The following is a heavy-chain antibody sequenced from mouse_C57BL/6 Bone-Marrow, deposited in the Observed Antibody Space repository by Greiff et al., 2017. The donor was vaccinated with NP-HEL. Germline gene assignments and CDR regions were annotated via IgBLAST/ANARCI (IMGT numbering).Heavy chain of an antibody. D-gene: IGHD1-1*01. V-gene: IGHV2-2*01. CDR2: IWSGGST. Sequence: VKLVESGPGLVQPSQRLSITCTVSGFSLTSYGVHWVRQSPGKGLEWLGVIWSGGSTDYNAAFISRLSISKDNSKSQVFFKMNSLQADDTAIYYCARNDYGSSYDFDYWGQGTTLTVSS. CDR3: ARNDYGSSYDFDY. CDR1: GFSLTSYG. J-gene: IGHJ2*01.